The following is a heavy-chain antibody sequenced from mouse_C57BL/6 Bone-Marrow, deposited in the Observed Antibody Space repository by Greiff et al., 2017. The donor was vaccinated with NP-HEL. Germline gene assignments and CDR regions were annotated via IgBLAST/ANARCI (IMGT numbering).Heavy chain of an antibody. D-gene: IGHD2-14*01. CDR3: ARGTHRFAY. CDR1: GFTFSSYA. V-gene: IGHV5-4*03. CDR2: ISYGGSYT. J-gene: IGHJ3*01. Sequence: DVKLVESGGGLVKPGGSLKLSCAASGFTFSSYAMSWVRQTPEKRLEWVATISYGGSYTYYPDTVKGRFTISRDNAKNNLYLQMSHLKSEDTAMYYCARGTHRFAYWGQGTLVTVSA.